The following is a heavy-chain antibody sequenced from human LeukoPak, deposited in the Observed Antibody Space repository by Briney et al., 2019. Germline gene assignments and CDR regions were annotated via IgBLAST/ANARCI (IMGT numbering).Heavy chain of an antibody. V-gene: IGHV3-21*01. CDR3: ARGTTMVTPRVRRGYYYYMDV. CDR1: GFTFSSYS. CDR2: ISTSSSYI. Sequence: GGSLRLSCAASGFTFSSYSMNWVRQAPGKGLEWVSSISTSSSYIYYADSVKGRFTVSRDNAKNSLFLQMNSLTADDTGVYYCARGTTMVTPRVRRGYYYYMDVWGKGTTVTVSS. D-gene: IGHD4-23*01. J-gene: IGHJ6*03.